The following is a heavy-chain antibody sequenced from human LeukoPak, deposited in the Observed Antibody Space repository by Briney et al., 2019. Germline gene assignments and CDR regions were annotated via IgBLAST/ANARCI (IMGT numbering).Heavy chain of an antibody. CDR3: AKGTAVADIYFDY. CDR2: ITGTSGNI. CDR1: GFIFSSYS. J-gene: IGHJ4*02. Sequence: GGSLRLSCAASGFIFSSYSMSWVRQAPGKGLEWVSSITGTSGNIYSADSVRGRFSISRDNSKNMLYLQMNSLRAEDTAVYYCAKGTAVADIYFDYWGQGTLVTVSS. D-gene: IGHD6-19*01. V-gene: IGHV3-23*01.